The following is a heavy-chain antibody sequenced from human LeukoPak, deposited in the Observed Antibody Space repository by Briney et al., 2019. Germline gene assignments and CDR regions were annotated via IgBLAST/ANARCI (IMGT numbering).Heavy chain of an antibody. D-gene: IGHD3-10*01. CDR1: GFTFSSYW. J-gene: IGHJ4*02. CDR3: ARGSGRFGELLGY. V-gene: IGHV3-74*01. CDR2: INSDGSST. Sequence: GGSLRLSCAASGFTFSSYWMHWVRQAPGKGLVWVSRINSDGSSTSYADSVKGRFTISRDNAKNTLYLQMNSLRAEDTAVYCCARGSGRFGELLGYWGQGTLVTVSS.